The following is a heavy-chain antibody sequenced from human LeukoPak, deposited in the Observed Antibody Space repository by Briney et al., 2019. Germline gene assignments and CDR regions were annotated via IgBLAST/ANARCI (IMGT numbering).Heavy chain of an antibody. CDR2: ISYDGSQK. Sequence: GGSLRLSCAASGFTFSSYAMHWVRQAPGKGLEWVPVISYDGSQKYYADSVMGRFSISRDNSKNTLYLQMNRLRGEDTAVYYCAKGLSRKGTGYYAYWGQGTLVTVSS. J-gene: IGHJ4*02. CDR3: AKGLSRKGTGYYAY. CDR1: GFTFSSYA. V-gene: IGHV3-30-3*01. D-gene: IGHD3-3*01.